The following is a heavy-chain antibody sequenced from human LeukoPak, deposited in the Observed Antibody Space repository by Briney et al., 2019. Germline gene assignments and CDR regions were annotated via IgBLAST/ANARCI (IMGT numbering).Heavy chain of an antibody. Sequence: ASVKVSCKASGGTFSTYAVTWVRLAPGQGLEWMGGIIPIFGKADYAQKFQDRVTITADESTSTAYMELSSLRSEDTALYYCARAGEYCSGGSCYSGVYFDYWGQGTLVTVSS. CDR1: GGTFSTYA. CDR2: IIPIFGKA. J-gene: IGHJ4*02. D-gene: IGHD2-15*01. CDR3: ARAGEYCSGGSCYSGVYFDY. V-gene: IGHV1-69*13.